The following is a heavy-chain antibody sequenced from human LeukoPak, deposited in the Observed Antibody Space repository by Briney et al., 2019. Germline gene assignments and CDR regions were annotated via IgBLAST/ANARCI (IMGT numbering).Heavy chain of an antibody. CDR2: INTNTGNP. CDR3: ARYSSGYFAYYYMDV. V-gene: IGHV7-4-1*02. Sequence: ASVKVSCKASGYTFTSYAMNWVRQAPGQGLEWMGWINTNTGNPTYAQGFTGRFVFSLDTSVSTAYLQISSLKAEDTAVYYCARYSSGYFAYYYMDVWGKGTTVTVSS. D-gene: IGHD3-22*01. J-gene: IGHJ6*03. CDR1: GYTFTSYA.